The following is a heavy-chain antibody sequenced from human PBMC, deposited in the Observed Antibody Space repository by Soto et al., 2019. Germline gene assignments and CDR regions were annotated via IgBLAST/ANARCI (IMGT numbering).Heavy chain of an antibody. V-gene: IGHV4-34*01. CDR3: ARGRTMVRGAKNWFDP. D-gene: IGHD3-10*01. J-gene: IGHJ5*02. CDR1: GGSFSGYY. Sequence: SGTLCLTCSVYGGSFSGYYWSWIRQPPGKWLEWIGEINHSGSTNYNPSLKSRVTISVDTSKNQFSLKLSSVTAADTAVYYCARGRTMVRGAKNWFDPWGQGTLVTVSS. CDR2: INHSGST.